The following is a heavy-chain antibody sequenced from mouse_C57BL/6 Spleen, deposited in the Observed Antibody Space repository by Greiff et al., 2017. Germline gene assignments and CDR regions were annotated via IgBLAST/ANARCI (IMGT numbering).Heavy chain of an antibody. J-gene: IGHJ2*01. CDR3: ARGTTVDFDY. V-gene: IGHV14-2*01. D-gene: IGHD1-1*01. Sequence: EVQLQESGAELVKPGASVKLSCTASGFNFKDYYMHWVKQRPEQGLEWIGRIDPEDGDTKYAPKFQGKATITADTSSNTAYLQLSSLTSEDTAVYCCARGTTVDFDYWGQGTTLTVSS. CDR1: GFNFKDYY. CDR2: IDPEDGDT.